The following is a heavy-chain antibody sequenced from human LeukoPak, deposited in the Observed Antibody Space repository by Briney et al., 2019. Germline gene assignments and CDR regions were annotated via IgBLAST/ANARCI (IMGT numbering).Heavy chain of an antibody. D-gene: IGHD6-13*01. CDR1: GGSISSYY. V-gene: IGHV4-4*07. CDR2: IYTSGST. J-gene: IGHJ4*02. CDR3: ARVDRARTAGYSSSWYFDY. Sequence: PSETLSLTCTVSGGSISSYYWSWIRQPAGKGLEWIGRIYTSGSTNYNPSLKSRVTMSVDTSKNQFSLKLSSVTAADTAVYYCARVDRARTAGYSSSWYFDYWGQGTLVTVSS.